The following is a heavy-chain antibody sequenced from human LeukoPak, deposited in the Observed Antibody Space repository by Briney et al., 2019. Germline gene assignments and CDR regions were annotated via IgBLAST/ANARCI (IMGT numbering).Heavy chain of an antibody. CDR2: VYYGRSP. CDR1: GDSISRSTYY. D-gene: IGHD6-25*01. V-gene: IGHV4-39*02. Sequence: SETLSLTCTVSGDSISRSTYYWAWIRQPPGTGLEGIGSVYYGRSPYFNPPLESRATISVDTSKNHFSLKMSSVTAADTAVYYCARSSGTGTFSYWGQGTLVTVS. CDR3: ARSSGTGTFSY. J-gene: IGHJ4*02.